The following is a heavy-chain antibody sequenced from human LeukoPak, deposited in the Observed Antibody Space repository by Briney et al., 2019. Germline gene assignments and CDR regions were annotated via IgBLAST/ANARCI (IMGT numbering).Heavy chain of an antibody. CDR3: ARTVAPPYYFDY. V-gene: IGHV4-61*01. CDR2: IYYSGST. Sequence: PSETLSLTCTVSGGSVSSGSYYWSWIRQPPGKGLEWIGYIYYSGSTNYNPSLKSRVTISVDTSKNQFSLKLSSVTAADTAVYDCARTVAPPYYFDYWGQGTLVTVSS. CDR1: GGSVSSGSYY. J-gene: IGHJ4*02. D-gene: IGHD6-19*01.